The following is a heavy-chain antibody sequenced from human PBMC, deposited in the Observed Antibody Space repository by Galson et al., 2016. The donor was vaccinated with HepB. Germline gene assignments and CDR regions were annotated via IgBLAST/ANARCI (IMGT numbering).Heavy chain of an antibody. CDR1: GFTFRSYS. D-gene: IGHD4-23*01. CDR3: ARFHGGSLFDY. Sequence: SLRLSCAASGFTFRSYSMNWVRQAPGKGLEWVSCISSSSSNIYYADSVKGRFTISRDNGKNSLYLQMNSLRAEDTAVYYCARFHGGSLFDYWGQGTLVTVSS. J-gene: IGHJ4*02. CDR2: ISSSSSNI. V-gene: IGHV3-21*01.